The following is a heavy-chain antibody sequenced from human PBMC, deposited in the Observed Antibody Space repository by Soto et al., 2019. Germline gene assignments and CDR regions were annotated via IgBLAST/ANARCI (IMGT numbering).Heavy chain of an antibody. CDR3: ARRYGYSFDY. CDR1: GGSISSYY. V-gene: IGHV4-59*08. CDR2: IYYSGST. D-gene: IGHD1-1*01. Sequence: QVQLQESGPGLVKPSETLSLTCTVSGGSISSYYWSWIRQPPGKGLDWIWYIYYSGSTNYNPSLKSRVTISVDTSKNQFSLNLSSMTAADTAVYYCARRYGYSFDYWGQGTLVTVSS. J-gene: IGHJ4*02.